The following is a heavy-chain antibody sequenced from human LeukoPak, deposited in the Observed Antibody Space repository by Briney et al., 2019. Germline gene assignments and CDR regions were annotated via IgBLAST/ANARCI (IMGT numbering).Heavy chain of an antibody. CDR2: IIVGSDKT. CDR3: ARGGPAGDFIVVAPTNNAFDI. D-gene: IGHD2-2*01. J-gene: IGHJ3*02. CDR1: GFTFSNSA. V-gene: IGHV1-58*02. Sequence: GASVKVSCKASGFTFSNSAIQWVRQARGQRLEWIGWIIVGSDKTHYAQNFQERLTITRDMSTNTAYMELSSLRSEDTAVYYCARGGPAGDFIVVAPTNNAFDIWGQGTMVTVSS.